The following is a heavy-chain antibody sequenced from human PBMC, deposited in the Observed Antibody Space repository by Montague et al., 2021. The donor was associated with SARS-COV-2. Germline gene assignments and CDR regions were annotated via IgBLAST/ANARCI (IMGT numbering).Heavy chain of an antibody. Sequence: SETLSLTCTVSGGSISSYYWSWIRQPPGRGLQWIGYISYSGSTNYNPSLKSRVTISVDTSKNHFTLRLSSVTAADTAVYYCARRGGSVSEVTVGAEFDYWGQGILVIVSS. D-gene: IGHD2-15*01. CDR2: ISYSGST. CDR3: ARRGGSVSEVTVGAEFDY. CDR1: GGSISSYY. J-gene: IGHJ4*02. V-gene: IGHV4-59*01.